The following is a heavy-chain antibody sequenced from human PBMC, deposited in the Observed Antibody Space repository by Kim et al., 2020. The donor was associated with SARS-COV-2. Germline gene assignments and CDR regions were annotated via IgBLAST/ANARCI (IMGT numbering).Heavy chain of an antibody. CDR3: ARWRGGGKWLVYYYYGMDV. D-gene: IGHD6-19*01. J-gene: IGHJ6*02. V-gene: IGHV1-18*04. Sequence: ASVKVSCKASGYTFTSYGISWVRQAPGQGLEWMGWISAYNGNTNYAQKLQGRVTMTTDTSTSTAYMELRSLRSDDTAVYYCARWRGGGKWLVYYYYGMDVWGQGTTVTVSS. CDR2: ISAYNGNT. CDR1: GYTFTSYG.